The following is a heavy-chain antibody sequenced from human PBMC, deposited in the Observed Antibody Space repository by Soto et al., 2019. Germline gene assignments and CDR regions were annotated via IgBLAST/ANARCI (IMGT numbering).Heavy chain of an antibody. CDR1: GYTFTSYY. CDR3: ARETSTIAAAGPKRSFDY. V-gene: IGHV1-46*01. D-gene: IGHD6-13*01. Sequence: GASVKVSCKASGYTFTSYYMHWVRQAPGQGLEWMGIINPSGGSTSYAQKFQGRVTMTRDTSTSTVYMELSSLRSEDTAVYYCARETSTIAAAGPKRSFDYWSQGTLVTVSS. CDR2: INPSGGST. J-gene: IGHJ4*02.